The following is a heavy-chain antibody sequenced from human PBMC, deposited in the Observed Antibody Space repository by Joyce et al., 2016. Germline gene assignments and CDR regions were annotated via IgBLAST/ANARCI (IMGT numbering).Heavy chain of an antibody. CDR3: TRDLYDVNWFDP. D-gene: IGHD3-3*01. J-gene: IGHJ5*02. Sequence: EVQLVESGGGLIQPGGSLRLSCAASGFTVSSSYMSWVRQTPGKGLEWVSVIYNNGDTYYADSVKGRFTISRDNSKNTRFLQMNSLRAEDTAVYYCTRDLYDVNWFDPWGQGTLVTVSS. V-gene: IGHV3-53*01. CDR2: IYNNGDT. CDR1: GFTVSSSY.